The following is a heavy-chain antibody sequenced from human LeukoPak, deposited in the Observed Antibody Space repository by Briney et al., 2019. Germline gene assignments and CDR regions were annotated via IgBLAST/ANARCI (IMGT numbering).Heavy chain of an antibody. CDR1: GFTFSSYG. D-gene: IGHD1-26*01. CDR2: IWYDGSNK. V-gene: IGHV3-33*01. CDR3: ARGSGSYLVNYFDY. J-gene: IGHJ4*02. Sequence: PGGSLRLSCAASGFTFSSYGMHWVRQAPGKGLEWVAVIWYDGSNKYYADSVKGRFTISRDNSNNTLYLQMNSLRAEDTAVYYCARGSGSYLVNYFDYWGQGTLVTVSS.